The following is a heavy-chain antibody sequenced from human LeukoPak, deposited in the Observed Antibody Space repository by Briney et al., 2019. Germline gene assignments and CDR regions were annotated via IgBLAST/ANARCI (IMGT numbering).Heavy chain of an antibody. V-gene: IGHV4-61*02. D-gene: IGHD4-11*01. CDR3: ASDHGTVALDAFHI. CDR2: IYTSGST. CDR1: GGSITSGSYY. Sequence: PSQTLSLTCTVSGGSITSGSYYWSWIRQPAGKGLEWIGRIYTSGSTNYNPSLKSRVIISVDTSKNQFSLKLSSVTAADTAVYYCASDHGTVALDAFHIWGQGTMVTVSS. J-gene: IGHJ3*02.